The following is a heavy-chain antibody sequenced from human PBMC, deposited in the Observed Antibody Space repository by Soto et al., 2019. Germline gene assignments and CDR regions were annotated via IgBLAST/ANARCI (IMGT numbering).Heavy chain of an antibody. CDR1: GFSLTTSGVG. D-gene: IGHD3-3*01. Sequence: QITLNESGPTVVKPTETLTLTCTFSGFSLTTSGVGVGWVGQSPGKGPEWLAFVYWDDDKRYSTSLNSRLTIPKDTSKNQVVLTMANVDPADTATYYCAHRVLRAVFGLVTTTAIYFDFWGQGTPVVVSS. CDR3: AHRVLRAVFGLVTTTAIYFDF. CDR2: VYWDDDK. V-gene: IGHV2-5*02. J-gene: IGHJ4*02.